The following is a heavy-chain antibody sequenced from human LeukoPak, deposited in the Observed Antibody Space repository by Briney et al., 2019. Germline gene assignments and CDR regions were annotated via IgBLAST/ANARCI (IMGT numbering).Heavy chain of an antibody. CDR2: FDPEEGET. Sequence: ASVQVSCKVFGHSLAELAMHWVRQAPGKGLEWVGGFDPEEGETFYAQEVLGRVSMTEDTSTDTAYMELSSLTSEDTAVYYCAILPLTVVTPLDVWGQGTTVTVSS. V-gene: IGHV1-24*01. D-gene: IGHD4-23*01. CDR1: GHSLAELA. CDR3: AILPLTVVTPLDV. J-gene: IGHJ6*02.